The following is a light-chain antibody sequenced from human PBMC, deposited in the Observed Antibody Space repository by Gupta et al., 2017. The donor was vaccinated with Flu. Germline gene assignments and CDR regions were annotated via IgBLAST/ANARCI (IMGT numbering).Light chain of an antibody. CDR2: GAS. Sequence: EIVLTQSPGTLSLSPGERATLSCRASQSVSSNYLAWFQQKPGQGPRLLTRGASSRATGIPDRFSGSGSGTDFTLTISRLEPEDFAVYYCQQYGSSPLYTFGQGTKLEIK. V-gene: IGKV3-20*01. J-gene: IGKJ2*01. CDR3: QQYGSSPLYT. CDR1: QSVSSNY.